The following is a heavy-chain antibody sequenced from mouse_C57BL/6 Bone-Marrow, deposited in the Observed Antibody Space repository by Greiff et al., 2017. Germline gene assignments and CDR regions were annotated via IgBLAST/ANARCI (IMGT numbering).Heavy chain of an antibody. CDR3: ARSYDYDDYTMDY. V-gene: IGHV1-64*01. Sequence: QVQLQQPGAELVKPGASVKLSCKASGYTFTNYWMHWVKQRPGQGLEWIGMMHPNGGSPDYNEKFKGEATLSVDNSSRTAYMELSSLTSEDSAVYYCARSYDYDDYTMDYWGQGTSVTVSS. CDR2: MHPNGGSP. D-gene: IGHD2-4*01. J-gene: IGHJ4*01. CDR1: GYTFTNYW.